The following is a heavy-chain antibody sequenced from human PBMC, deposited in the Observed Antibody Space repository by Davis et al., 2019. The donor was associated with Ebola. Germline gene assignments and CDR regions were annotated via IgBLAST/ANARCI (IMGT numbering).Heavy chain of an antibody. CDR1: GFTFTSYS. Sequence: GKSLKIPCAASGFTFTSYSMPWVRQAPGKGLEWVSGISGSGTGTYYADSVKGRFTFSRDNSKNTLYLQMNSLRAEDTAVYYCAKGSLYGSRTITAGMDVWGQGTTVTDSS. V-gene: IGHV3-23*01. J-gene: IGHJ6*01. CDR3: AKGSLYGSRTITAGMDV. CDR2: ISGSGTGT. D-gene: IGHD4-17*01.